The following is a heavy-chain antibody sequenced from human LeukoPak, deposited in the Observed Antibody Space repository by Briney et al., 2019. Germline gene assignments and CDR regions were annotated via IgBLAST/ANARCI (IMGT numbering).Heavy chain of an antibody. V-gene: IGHV4-38-2*01. D-gene: IGHD1-20*01. Sequence: SETLSLTCAVSGSSISSAYYWGLIRQPPGKGLEWIGSIYHSGSTYYNPSLKSRVTISVDTSKNQFSLKLSSVTAADTAVYYCAGGDNWNVRIWGQGTLVTVSS. J-gene: IGHJ4*02. CDR2: IYHSGST. CDR1: GSSISSAYY. CDR3: AGGDNWNVRI.